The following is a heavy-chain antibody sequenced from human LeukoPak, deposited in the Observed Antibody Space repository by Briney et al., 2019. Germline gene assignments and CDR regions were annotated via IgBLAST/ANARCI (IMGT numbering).Heavy chain of an antibody. CDR1: GFTFSSYG. V-gene: IGHV3-30*02. D-gene: IGHD6-19*01. CDR3: ASQQWLVGDFDY. CDR2: IRYDGSNK. Sequence: GGSLRLSCAASGFTFSSYGMHWVRQAPGKGLEWVAFIRYDGSNKYYADSVKGRFTISRDNSKNTLYLQMNSLRAEDTAVYYCASQQWLVGDFDYWGQGTLVTVSS. J-gene: IGHJ4*02.